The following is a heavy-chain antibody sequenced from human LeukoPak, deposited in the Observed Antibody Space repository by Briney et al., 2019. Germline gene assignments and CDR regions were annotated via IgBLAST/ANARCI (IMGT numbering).Heavy chain of an antibody. Sequence: GGSLRLSCAASGFTFSSYAMHWVRQAPGKGLEWVSYISSSSSSIYYADSVKGRFTISRDNAKSSLYLQMNSLRDEDTAVYYCARDYYGDYYFDYWGQGSLVTVSS. J-gene: IGHJ4*02. CDR1: GFTFSSYA. CDR2: ISSSSSSI. D-gene: IGHD4-17*01. CDR3: ARDYYGDYYFDY. V-gene: IGHV3-48*02.